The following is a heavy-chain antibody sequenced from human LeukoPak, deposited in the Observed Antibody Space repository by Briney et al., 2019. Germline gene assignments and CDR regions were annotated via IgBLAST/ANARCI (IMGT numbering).Heavy chain of an antibody. J-gene: IGHJ4*02. CDR1: GYTFTSYD. D-gene: IGHD2-21*02. CDR2: MNPNSGNT. CDR3: ARRRAYCGGDCYSPYYLDY. V-gene: IGHV1-8*01. Sequence: ASVKVSCKASGYTFTSYDINWVRQATGQGLEWMGWMNPNSGNTGYAQKFQGRVTMTRNTSISTAYMELSSLRSEDTAVYYCARRRAYCGGDCYSPYYLDYWGQGTLVTVSS.